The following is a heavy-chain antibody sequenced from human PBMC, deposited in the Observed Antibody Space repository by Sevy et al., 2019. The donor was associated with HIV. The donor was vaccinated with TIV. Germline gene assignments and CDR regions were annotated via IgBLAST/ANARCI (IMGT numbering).Heavy chain of an antibody. CDR1: GGSITSLY. V-gene: IGHV4-59*08. Sequence: SETLSLTCTVSGGSITSLYWNWIRQPPGKGLEWIANIYYNRHINYNPSLKSRVTLSLDTSKNQCSLRLSSVTAADTAMYYCAGENAWGRGYSWGQGTLVTVSS. CDR2: IYYNRHI. D-gene: IGHD1-26*01. J-gene: IGHJ4*02. CDR3: AGENAWGRGYS.